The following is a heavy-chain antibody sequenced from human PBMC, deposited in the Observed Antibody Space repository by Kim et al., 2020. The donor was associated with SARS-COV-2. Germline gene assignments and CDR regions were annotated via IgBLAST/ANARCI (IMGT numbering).Heavy chain of an antibody. Sequence: SVNGRFTITRNNSQNTLYLRMNSLRAEDTAVYYCARDVGYSSGWHYYFDYWGQGTLVTVSS. CDR3: ARDVGYSSGWHYYFDY. D-gene: IGHD6-19*01. J-gene: IGHJ4*02. V-gene: IGHV3-30*01.